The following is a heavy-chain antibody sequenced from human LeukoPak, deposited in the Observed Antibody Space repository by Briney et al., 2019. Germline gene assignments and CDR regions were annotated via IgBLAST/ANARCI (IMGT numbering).Heavy chain of an antibody. CDR2: ISSSGSTI. V-gene: IGHV3-11*04. Sequence: GGSLRLSCAASGFTFSDYYMSWIRQAPGKGLEWVSYISSSGSTIYYADSVKGRFTISRDNAKNSLYLQMNSLRAEDTAVYYYARSTYGSGSHYTNNWLDPWGQGTLVTVSS. D-gene: IGHD3-10*01. CDR1: GFTFSDYY. CDR3: ARSTYGSGSHYTNNWLDP. J-gene: IGHJ5*02.